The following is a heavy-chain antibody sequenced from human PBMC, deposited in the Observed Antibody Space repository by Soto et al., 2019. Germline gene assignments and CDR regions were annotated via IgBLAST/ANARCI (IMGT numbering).Heavy chain of an antibody. CDR3: ARADCSSPSCSHGMDV. V-gene: IGHV4-31*03. J-gene: IGHJ6*02. CDR1: GGSISSGGYY. D-gene: IGHD2-2*01. Sequence: KASETLSLTCTVSGGSISSGGYYWSWIRHHPGNGLEWIGYMYYIGSTYYNPSLKSRVTISVDTSKNQFSLKLSSVTAADTAVYYCARADCSSPSCSHGMDVWGQGTRVTV. CDR2: MYYIGST.